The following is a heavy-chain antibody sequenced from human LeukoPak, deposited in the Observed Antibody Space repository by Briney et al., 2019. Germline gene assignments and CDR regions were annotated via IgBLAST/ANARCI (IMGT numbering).Heavy chain of an antibody. J-gene: IGHJ3*02. CDR2: IKQDGSEK. CDR3: ARGWQWLVHYAFDI. V-gene: IGHV3-7*01. CDR1: GFTFSTYS. D-gene: IGHD6-19*01. Sequence: PGGSLRLSCAASGFTFSTYSMDWVRQAPGKGLEWVANIKQDGSEKYYVDSVKGRFTISRDNAKNSLYLQMNSLRAEDTAVYYCARGWQWLVHYAFDIWGQGTMVTVSS.